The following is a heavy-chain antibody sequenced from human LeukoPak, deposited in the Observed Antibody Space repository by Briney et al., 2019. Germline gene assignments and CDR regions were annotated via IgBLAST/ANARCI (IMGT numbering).Heavy chain of an antibody. Sequence: SETLSLTCVVYGESFSGYYWSWIRQPPGKGLEWIGEINHSGGTNYNPSLKGRVTISVDTSKNQISLELRSVAAADTAVYYCASLITMIDHWGQGTLVTVSS. CDR2: INHSGGT. CDR3: ASLITMIDH. D-gene: IGHD3-22*01. J-gene: IGHJ5*02. V-gene: IGHV4-34*01. CDR1: GESFSGYY.